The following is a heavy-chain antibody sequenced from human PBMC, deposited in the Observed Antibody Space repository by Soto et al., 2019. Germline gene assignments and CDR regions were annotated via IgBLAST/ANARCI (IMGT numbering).Heavy chain of an antibody. CDR1: GFTFSSCA. CDR3: AKSLGDYYESSGLHYYYCGRDV. V-gene: IGHV3-23*01. D-gene: IGHD3-22*01. J-gene: IGHJ6*02. Sequence: GGSLRLSCAASGFTFSSCAMGWVRQAPGKGLEWVSDIIDSGASTYYADSVKGRFTISRDNSKSTLYLQMYSLRAEDTALYYCAKSLGDYYESSGLHYYYCGRDVWCQGTTVTVSS. CDR2: IIDSGAST.